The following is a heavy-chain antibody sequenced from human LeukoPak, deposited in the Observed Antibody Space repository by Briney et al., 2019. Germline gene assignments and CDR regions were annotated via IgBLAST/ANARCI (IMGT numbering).Heavy chain of an antibody. Sequence: GGSLRLSCAPSGFTFSTYAITWVRQGPGKGLEWVSAIRPDGDRTYYANSVRGRFTISRDNSKDTVYLQINGLRVEDTAVYYCAREQSGTRGWYTVDYWGQGTLVTVSS. CDR1: GFTFSTYA. V-gene: IGHV3-23*01. D-gene: IGHD6-19*01. CDR2: IRPDGDRT. CDR3: AREQSGTRGWYTVDY. J-gene: IGHJ4*02.